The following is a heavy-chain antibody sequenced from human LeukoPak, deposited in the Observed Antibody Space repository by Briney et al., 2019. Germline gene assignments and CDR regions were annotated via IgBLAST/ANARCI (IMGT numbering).Heavy chain of an antibody. CDR2: ISSSSSYI. D-gene: IGHD6-13*01. CDR3: AREGQQQLVPDY. V-gene: IGHV3-21*01. Sequence: GGSLRLSCAASGFTFSSYSMNWVRQAPGKGLEWVSSISSSSSYIYYADSVKGRFTISRDNAKNSLYLQMNSLRAEDTAVYYCAREGQQQLVPDYWGQGTLVTVSS. J-gene: IGHJ4*02. CDR1: GFTFSSYS.